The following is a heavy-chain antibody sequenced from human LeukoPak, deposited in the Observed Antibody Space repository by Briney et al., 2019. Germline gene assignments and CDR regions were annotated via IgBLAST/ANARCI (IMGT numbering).Heavy chain of an antibody. CDR3: ARDLTYYYDSSGPSNAFDI. CDR1: GFTFSDYY. Sequence: GGSLRLSCAASGFTFSDYYMSWIRQAPGKGLEWVSYISSSGSTIYYADSVKGRFTISRDNSKNTLYLQMNSLRAEDTAVYYCARDLTYYYDSSGPSNAFDIWGQGTMVTVSS. V-gene: IGHV3-11*04. CDR2: ISSSGSTI. J-gene: IGHJ3*02. D-gene: IGHD3-22*01.